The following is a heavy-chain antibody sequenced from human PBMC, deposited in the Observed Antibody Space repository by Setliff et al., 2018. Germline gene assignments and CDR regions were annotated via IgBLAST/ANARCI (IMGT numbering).Heavy chain of an antibody. CDR2: ISDSGGNT. CDR3: AKGGSTSCYTEADY. Sequence: GGSLRLSCVASGFTLSTYAMSWVRQTPGKGLEWVSVISDSGGNTYYADSVKGRFTISRDNSKNTLYLQMLSLRAEDTAVYYCAKGGSTSCYTEADYWGQGTLVTVSS. CDR1: GFTLSTYA. J-gene: IGHJ4*02. D-gene: IGHD2-2*02. V-gene: IGHV3-23*01.